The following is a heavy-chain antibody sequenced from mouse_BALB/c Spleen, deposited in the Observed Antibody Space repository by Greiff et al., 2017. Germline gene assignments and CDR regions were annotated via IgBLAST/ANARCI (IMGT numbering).Heavy chain of an antibody. CDR1: GFSLTSYG. Sequence: VQLVESGPGLVQPSQSLSITCTVSGFSLTSYGVHWVRQSPGKGLEWLGVIWSGGSTDYNAAFISRLSISKDNSKSQVFFTMNSLQANDTAIYYCARGAGRVWLAYWGQGTLVTVSA. V-gene: IGHV2-2*02. CDR3: ARGAGRVWLAY. CDR2: IWSGGST. J-gene: IGHJ3*01.